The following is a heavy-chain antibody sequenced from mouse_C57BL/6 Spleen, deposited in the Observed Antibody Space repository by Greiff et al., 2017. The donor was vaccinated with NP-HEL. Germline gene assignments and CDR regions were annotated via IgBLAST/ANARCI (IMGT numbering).Heavy chain of an antibody. D-gene: IGHD1-1*01. CDR1: GYTFTSYT. V-gene: IGHV1-4*01. J-gene: IGHJ2*01. Sequence: QVQLQQSGAELARPGASVKMSCKASGYTFTSYTMHWVKQRPGQGLEWIGYINPSSGYTKYNQKFKDKATLTANKSSSTAYMQLSSLTSEDSAVYYCARDGTSSYFDYWGQGTTLTVSS. CDR3: ARDGTSSYFDY. CDR2: INPSSGYT.